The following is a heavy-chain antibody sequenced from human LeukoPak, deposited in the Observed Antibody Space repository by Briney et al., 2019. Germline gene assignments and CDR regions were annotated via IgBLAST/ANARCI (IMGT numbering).Heavy chain of an antibody. CDR2: ISGSGGST. CDR3: AKDSVIPGWLRPRFDY. Sequence: GGSLRLSCAASGFTFSSYAMSWVRQAPGKGLEWVSAISGSGGSTYYADSVKGRFTISRDNSKNTLYMQMNRLRAEDTAVYYCAKDSVIPGWLRPRFDYWGQGTLVTVSS. V-gene: IGHV3-23*01. CDR1: GFTFSSYA. J-gene: IGHJ4*02. D-gene: IGHD5-12*01.